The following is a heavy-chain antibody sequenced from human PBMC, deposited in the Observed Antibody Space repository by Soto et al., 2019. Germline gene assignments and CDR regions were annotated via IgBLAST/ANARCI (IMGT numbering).Heavy chain of an antibody. J-gene: IGHJ4*02. D-gene: IGHD1-1*01. CDR1: VGPVGSGFTFGDYA. CDR3: LQAQNWDAGDVPFDS. CDR2: ISWNGRNI. V-gene: IGHV3-9*01. Sequence: ELHLVESGGDLVQPGRSLRLSCVGSVGPVGSGFTFGDYAMHWVRLGPGRGLEWVAGISWNGRNIAYADSVRGRFTISRDNTKTSVYLQINSLRPEDTALYYCLQAQNWDAGDVPFDSWGQGTRVTVSS.